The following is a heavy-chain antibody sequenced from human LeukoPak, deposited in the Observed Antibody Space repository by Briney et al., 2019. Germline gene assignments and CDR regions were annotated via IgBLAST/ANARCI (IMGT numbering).Heavy chain of an antibody. Sequence: SVKVSCKASGGTFSSYAISWVRQAPGQGLEWMGGIIPIFGTANYAQKFQGRVTITADESTSTAYMELSSLRSEDTAVYYCARAPTGKAYYDSSGYDYWGQGTLVTASS. J-gene: IGHJ4*02. D-gene: IGHD3-22*01. CDR1: GGTFSSYA. CDR2: IIPIFGTA. V-gene: IGHV1-69*13. CDR3: ARAPTGKAYYDSSGYDY.